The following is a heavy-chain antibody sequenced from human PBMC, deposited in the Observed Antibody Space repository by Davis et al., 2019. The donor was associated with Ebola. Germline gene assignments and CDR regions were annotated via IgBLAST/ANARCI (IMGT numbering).Heavy chain of an antibody. CDR1: GGSFSRYY. Sequence: MPSETLSLTCAVSGGSFSRYYWSWIRHPPGKGLEWIGEINHSGTTNYNPSLKSRVTISVDTSKNQFSLKLSSVTAADTAVYYCARCGYSYGYNWFDPWGQGTLVTVSS. J-gene: IGHJ5*02. CDR2: INHSGTT. V-gene: IGHV4-34*01. CDR3: ARCGYSYGYNWFDP. D-gene: IGHD5-18*01.